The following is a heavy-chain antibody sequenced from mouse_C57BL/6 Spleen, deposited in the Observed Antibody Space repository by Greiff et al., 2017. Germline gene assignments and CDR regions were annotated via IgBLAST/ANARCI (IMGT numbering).Heavy chain of an antibody. CDR3: AYYSNYDWYFDV. Sequence: QVQLQQPGAELVKPGASVKMSCKASGYTFTRYWITWVKQRPGQGLEWIGDIYPGTGSTTYNQKFKSKATLTVDTSSSTAYMQLSSLTSEDSAVYYCAYYSNYDWYFDVGGTGTTVTVSA. CDR2: IYPGTGST. J-gene: IGHJ1*03. V-gene: IGHV1-55*01. D-gene: IGHD2-5*01. CDR1: GYTFTRYW.